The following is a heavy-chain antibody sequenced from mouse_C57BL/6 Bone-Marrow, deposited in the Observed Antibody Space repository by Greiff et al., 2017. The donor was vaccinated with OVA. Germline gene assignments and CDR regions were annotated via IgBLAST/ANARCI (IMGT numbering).Heavy chain of an antibody. CDR1: GYSFTSYY. V-gene: IGHV1-66*01. Sequence: QVQLKQSGPELVKPGASVKISCKASGYSFTSYYIHWVKQRPGQGLEWIGWIYPGSGNTKYNEKFKGKATLTADTSSSTAYMQLSSLTSEDSAVYYCARWGGSTVVPYFDVWGTGTTVTVSS. J-gene: IGHJ1*03. D-gene: IGHD1-1*01. CDR2: IYPGSGNT. CDR3: ARWGGSTVVPYFDV.